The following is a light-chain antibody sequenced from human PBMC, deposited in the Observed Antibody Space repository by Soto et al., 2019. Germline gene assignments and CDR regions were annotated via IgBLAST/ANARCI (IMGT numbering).Light chain of an antibody. J-gene: IGKJ2*02. CDR1: QSVGRNY. CDR2: DAS. CDR3: QQRGKWPST. Sequence: EIVLTQSPGTLSLSPGESATLSCRASQSVGRNYLAWFQHKPDQAPRLLIYDASNRATGVPDRFSGSGSGTDFTLSVTRLEPEDFAVYYCQQRGKWPSTFGPGTKVEMK. V-gene: IGKV3D-20*02.